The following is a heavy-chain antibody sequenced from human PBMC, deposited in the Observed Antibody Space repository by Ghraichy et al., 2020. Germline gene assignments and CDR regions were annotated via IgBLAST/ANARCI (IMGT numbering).Heavy chain of an antibody. Sequence: GESLNISCSASGFTFSSYAMHWVRQAPGKGLEYVSAISSNGGSTYYADSVKGRFTISRDNSKNTLYLQMSSLRAEDTAVYYCVKGCSGGSCYFDYWGQGTLVTVSS. CDR1: GFTFSSYA. V-gene: IGHV3-64D*06. J-gene: IGHJ4*02. D-gene: IGHD2-15*01. CDR3: VKGCSGGSCYFDY. CDR2: ISSNGGST.